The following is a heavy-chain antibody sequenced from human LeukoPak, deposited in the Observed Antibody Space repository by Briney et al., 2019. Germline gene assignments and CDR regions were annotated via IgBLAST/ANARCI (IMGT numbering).Heavy chain of an antibody. D-gene: IGHD4-23*01. V-gene: IGHV4-59*01. Sequence: SETLSLTCIVSGGSISSYYWSWIRQPPGKGLEWIGYIYYSGSTNYNPSLKSRVTISVDTSKNQFSLKLSSVTAADTAVYYCARDRGGNSGVWGQGTLVTVSS. J-gene: IGHJ4*02. CDR3: ARDRGGNSGV. CDR2: IYYSGST. CDR1: GGSISSYY.